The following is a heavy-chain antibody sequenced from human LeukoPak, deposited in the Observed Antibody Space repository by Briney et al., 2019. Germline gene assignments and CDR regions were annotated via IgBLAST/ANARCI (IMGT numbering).Heavy chain of an antibody. Sequence: KPSETLSLTCTVSGGSISYYYWSWIRQPPGKGLEWIGYIFYSGTTNYNPSLKSRVTISVDTSKNQFSLKLSSVTAADTAVYYCARESAPYYDFWTMPGYYYYYYYMDVWGKGTTVTVSS. CDR3: ARESAPYYDFWTMPGYYYYYYYMDV. D-gene: IGHD3-3*01. J-gene: IGHJ6*03. CDR1: GGSISYYY. CDR2: IFYSGTT. V-gene: IGHV4-59*12.